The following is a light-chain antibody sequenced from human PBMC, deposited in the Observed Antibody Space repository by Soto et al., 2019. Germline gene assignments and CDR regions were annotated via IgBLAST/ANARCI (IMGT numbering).Light chain of an antibody. Sequence: IQLTQSPSTLSASVGDRITITCRASQSIGTWLAWYQHEPVEGPKLLIHDASSLESGGPSRLSGSGSATEFSPTISSLESGDSGTYYCQQYANYAPSTFGQGTKVDIK. CDR3: QQYANYAPST. V-gene: IGKV1-5*01. J-gene: IGKJ1*01. CDR1: QSIGTW. CDR2: DAS.